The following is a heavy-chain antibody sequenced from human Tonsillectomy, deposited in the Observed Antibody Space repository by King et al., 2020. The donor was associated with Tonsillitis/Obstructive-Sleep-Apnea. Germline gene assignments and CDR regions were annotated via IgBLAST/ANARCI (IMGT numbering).Heavy chain of an antibody. CDR1: GGSISSYY. J-gene: IGHJ4*02. CDR2: IYYSGST. CDR3: AGGVLLRYFDWFYFDY. V-gene: IGHV4-59*01. D-gene: IGHD3-9*01. Sequence: QLQESGPGLVKPSETLSLTCTVSGGSISSYYWSWIRQPPGKGLEWIGYIYYSGSTNYNPSLKSRVTISVDTSKNQFSLKLSSVTAADTAVYYCAGGVLLRYFDWFYFDYWGQGTLVTVSS.